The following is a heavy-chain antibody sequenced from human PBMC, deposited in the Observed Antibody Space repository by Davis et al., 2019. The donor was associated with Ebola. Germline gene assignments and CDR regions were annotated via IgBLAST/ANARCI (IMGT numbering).Heavy chain of an antibody. CDR3: ARGWSIGYFDY. Sequence: ASVKVSCKASGYIFTSYGINWIRQAPGQGLEWMGIINPSDGGTSYAQKFQGRVTMTKDTSTSTVYLHVSSLRSEDTAVYFCARGWSIGYFDYWGQGSVVTVS. D-gene: IGHD2-8*02. CDR2: INPSDGGT. V-gene: IGHV1-46*01. CDR1: GYIFTSYG. J-gene: IGHJ4*02.